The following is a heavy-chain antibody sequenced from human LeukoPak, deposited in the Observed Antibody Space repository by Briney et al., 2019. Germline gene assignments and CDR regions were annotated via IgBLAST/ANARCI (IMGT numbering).Heavy chain of an antibody. D-gene: IGHD4-17*01. CDR3: ARDLDGDFNY. J-gene: IGHJ4*02. CDR2: ISGSGKTI. CDR1: GFSFSSYE. V-gene: IGHV3-48*03. Sequence: PGGSLRVSCAASGFSFSSYEMNWVRQAPGKGLEWVSYISGSGKTIYYADSVKGRFTISRDNAKNSLYLQMNSLRAEDTAVYYCARDLDGDFNYWGQGTLVTVSS.